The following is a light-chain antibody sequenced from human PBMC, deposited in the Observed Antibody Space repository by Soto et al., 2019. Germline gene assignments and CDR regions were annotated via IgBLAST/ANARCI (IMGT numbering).Light chain of an antibody. CDR1: QSVSSNY. CDR3: QQYGSSPST. V-gene: IGKV3-20*01. CDR2: GAS. Sequence: IVLTQSPGTLSLSPGERATLSCRASQSVSSNYITWYQQKPGQAPRRLIFGASSRATGIPDRFSGSGSGTDFTLTTSRLEPEDFAVYYCQQYGSSPSTFGQRTKVDIK. J-gene: IGKJ1*01.